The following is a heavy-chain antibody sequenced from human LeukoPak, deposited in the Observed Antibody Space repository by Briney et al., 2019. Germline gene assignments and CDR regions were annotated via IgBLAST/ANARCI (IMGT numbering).Heavy chain of an antibody. D-gene: IGHD3-22*01. Sequence: GGSLRLPCAASGFTFSSYAMHWVRQAPGKGLEWVAVISYDGSNKYYADSVKGRFTISRDNSKNTLYLQMNSLRAEDTAVYYCARSAITMIVVVNLGYWGQGTLVTVSS. CDR3: ARSAITMIVVVNLGY. CDR1: GFTFSSYA. J-gene: IGHJ4*02. V-gene: IGHV3-30-3*01. CDR2: ISYDGSNK.